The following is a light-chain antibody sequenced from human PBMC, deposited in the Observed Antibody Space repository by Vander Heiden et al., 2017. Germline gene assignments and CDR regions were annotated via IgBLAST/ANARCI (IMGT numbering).Light chain of an antibody. CDR3: AAWDDSLNGYV. J-gene: IGLJ1*01. V-gene: IGLV1-44*01. CDR1: SPNIGSNI. Sequence: QSVLTQPPSASGTPGQRVTISCSGSSPNIGSNIVNWYQQLPRTAPTLLIYNNNQRPSGVPDRFSGSESGTSASLAISGLQSEDESNYYCAAWDDSLNGYVFGTGTQVTVL. CDR2: NNN.